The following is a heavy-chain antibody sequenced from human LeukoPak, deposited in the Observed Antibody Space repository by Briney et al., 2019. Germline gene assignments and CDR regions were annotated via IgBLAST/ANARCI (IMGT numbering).Heavy chain of an antibody. CDR2: ISAYNGNT. J-gene: IGHJ4*02. Sequence: GASVKVSCKASGYTFTSYGISWVRQAPGQGLEWMGWISAYNGNTNYAQKFQGRVTMTTDTSTSTAYMELRSLRSDDTAVYYCARDGQRRDGYNYVDYWGQGTLVTVSS. V-gene: IGHV1-18*01. CDR3: ARDGQRRDGYNYVDY. CDR1: GYTFTSYG. D-gene: IGHD5-24*01.